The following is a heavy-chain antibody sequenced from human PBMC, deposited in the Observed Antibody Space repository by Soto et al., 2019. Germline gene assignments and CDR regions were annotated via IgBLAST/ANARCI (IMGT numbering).Heavy chain of an antibody. CDR3: ARTTYSSGWLISEVGYYYYGMDV. D-gene: IGHD6-19*01. CDR1: GGAFSSYS. V-gene: IGHV1-69*06. Sequence: SVKVSWKGSGGAFSSYSISWVLQAPGQGLEWMGGIIPIFGTANYAQKFQGRVTITADKSTSTACMELSSLRSEDTAVYYCARTTYSSGWLISEVGYYYYGMDVWGQGTTVTVSS. J-gene: IGHJ6*02. CDR2: IIPIFGTA.